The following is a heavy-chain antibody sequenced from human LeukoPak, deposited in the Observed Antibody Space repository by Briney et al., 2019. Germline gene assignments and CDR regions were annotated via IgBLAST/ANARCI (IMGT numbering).Heavy chain of an antibody. J-gene: IGHJ4*02. D-gene: IGHD5-12*01. CDR3: ARGDGGYDNYFDY. V-gene: IGHV3-74*01. CDR1: GFTFSSYG. CDR2: INSDGSST. Sequence: PGGSLRLSCAASGFTFSSYGMHWVRQAPGKGLVWVSRINSDGSSTSYADSVKGRFTISRDNAKNTLYLQMNSLRAEDTAVYYCARGDGGYDNYFDYWGQGTLVTVSS.